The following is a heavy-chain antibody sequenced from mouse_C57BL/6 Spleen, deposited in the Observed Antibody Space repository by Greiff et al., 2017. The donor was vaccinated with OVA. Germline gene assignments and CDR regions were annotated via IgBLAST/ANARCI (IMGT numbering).Heavy chain of an antibody. J-gene: IGHJ3*01. CDR3: ARKDGSRFAY. CDR2: IDPSDSYT. D-gene: IGHD1-1*01. Sequence: QVQLQQPGAELVRPGTSVKLSCKASGYTFTSYWMHWVKQRPGQGLEWIGVIDPSDSYTNYNQKFKGKATLTVDTSSSTAYMQRSSLTSEDSAVYYCARKDGSRFAYWGQGTLVTVSA. CDR1: GYTFTSYW. V-gene: IGHV1-59*01.